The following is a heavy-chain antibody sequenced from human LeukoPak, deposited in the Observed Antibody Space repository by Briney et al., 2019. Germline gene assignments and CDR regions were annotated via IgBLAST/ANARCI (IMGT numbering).Heavy chain of an antibody. D-gene: IGHD3-3*01. V-gene: IGHV3-48*03. CDR2: ISSSGSTI. J-gene: IGHJ4*02. Sequence: PGGSLRLSCAASGFTFSSYEMNWVRQAPGKGLEWVSYISSSGSTIYYADSVKGRFTISRDNAKNSLYLQMNSLRAEDTAVYYCXXXXNYDFWSGYYTGFDYWGQGTLVTVSS. CDR1: GFTFSSYE. CDR3: XXXXNYDFWSGYYTGFDY.